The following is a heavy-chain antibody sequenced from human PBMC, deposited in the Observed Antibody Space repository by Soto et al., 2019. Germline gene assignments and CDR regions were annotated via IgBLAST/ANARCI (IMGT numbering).Heavy chain of an antibody. Sequence: GESLKISCKGSGYTFTNYWIGWVRQMPGKGPEWMGIIYPGDSDTKYNPSFQGQVTISADKCITTTYLQWSSLKASDTAIYYCAASIFYYGMDVWGQGTTVTVSS. V-gene: IGHV5-51*01. CDR3: AASIFYYGMDV. J-gene: IGHJ6*02. CDR2: IYPGDSDT. CDR1: GYTFTNYW.